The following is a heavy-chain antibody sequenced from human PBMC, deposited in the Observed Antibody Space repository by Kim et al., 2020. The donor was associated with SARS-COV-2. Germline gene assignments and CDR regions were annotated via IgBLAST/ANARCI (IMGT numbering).Heavy chain of an antibody. J-gene: IGHJ6*02. CDR2: ISAYNGNR. CDR1: GYNFMSCG. V-gene: IGHV1-18*04. D-gene: IGHD4-17*01. Sequence: ASVKVSCKASGYNFMSCGISGVRQAPGQGLEWMGWISAYNGNRNYVQKLQGRVLMTTDTSTSTAYMELRSLRSDDTAMYYCARLMAGVTTTYLYGMDVWRQGTTVTVSS. CDR3: ARLMAGVTTTYLYGMDV.